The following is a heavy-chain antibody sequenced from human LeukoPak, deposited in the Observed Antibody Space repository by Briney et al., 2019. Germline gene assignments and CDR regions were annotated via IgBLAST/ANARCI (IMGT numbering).Heavy chain of an antibody. Sequence: GGSLRLSCAASGFTFSDYYMSWLRQAPGKGLEWVSYISSSGSTIYYADSVKGRFTISRDNAKNSLYPQMNSLRAEDTAVYYCAKEGGWYYFDYWGQGTLVTVPS. D-gene: IGHD6-19*01. CDR1: GFTFSDYY. V-gene: IGHV3-11*01. CDR3: AKEGGWYYFDY. J-gene: IGHJ4*02. CDR2: ISSSGSTI.